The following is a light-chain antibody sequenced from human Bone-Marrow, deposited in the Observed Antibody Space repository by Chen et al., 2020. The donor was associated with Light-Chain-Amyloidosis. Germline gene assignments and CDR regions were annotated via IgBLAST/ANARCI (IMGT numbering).Light chain of an antibody. Sequence: QSALTQPASVSGSPGQSITISCTGTSSDVGGYNYVSWYQHHPGEAPKLMIYEVSNRPSGGSNRVSGSKSGNTDSLTISGLQAEDEADYYCSSFTSRSTRVFGGGTKLTVL. V-gene: IGLV2-14*01. CDR1: SSDVGGYNY. CDR2: EVS. CDR3: SSFTSRSTRV. J-gene: IGLJ3*02.